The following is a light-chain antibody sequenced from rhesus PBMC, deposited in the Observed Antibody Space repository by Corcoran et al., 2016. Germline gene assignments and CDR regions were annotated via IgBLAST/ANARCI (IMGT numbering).Light chain of an antibody. Sequence: LQSGVPSRCSGSESGTEVTLTISSLQPEDFATYYCQQFKNYLALTFGGGTKVEIK. J-gene: IGKJ4*01. CDR3: QQFKNYLALT. V-gene: IGKV1-41*01.